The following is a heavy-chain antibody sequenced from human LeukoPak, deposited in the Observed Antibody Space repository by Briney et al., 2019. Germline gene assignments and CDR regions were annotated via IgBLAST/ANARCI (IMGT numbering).Heavy chain of an antibody. CDR3: ARDRGSYSSSYYFDY. Sequence: EASVKVSCKASGYTFTSYGISWVRQAPGQGLEWMGWISAYNGNTNYAQKLQGRVTMTTDTSTSTAYMELRSLRSDDTAVYYCARDRGSYSSSYYFDYWGQGTLVTVSS. V-gene: IGHV1-18*01. D-gene: IGHD6-6*01. CDR2: ISAYNGNT. CDR1: GYTFTSYG. J-gene: IGHJ4*02.